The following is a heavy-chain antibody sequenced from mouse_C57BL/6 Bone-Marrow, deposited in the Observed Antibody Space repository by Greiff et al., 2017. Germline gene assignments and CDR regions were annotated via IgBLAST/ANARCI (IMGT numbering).Heavy chain of an antibody. CDR2: ISGGGGNT. V-gene: IGHV5-9*01. J-gene: IGHJ1*03. CDR3: SRQVTTVLATKYFDV. Sequence: EVQVVESGGGLVKPGGSLKLSCAASGFTFSSYTMSWVRQTPEKRLQWVAAISGGGGNTYYPDSVKGRFTISRANDKNILYLQMSRLRSEDTDLYYCSRQVTTVLATKYFDVWGTGTTVTVSS. CDR1: GFTFSSYT. D-gene: IGHD1-1*01.